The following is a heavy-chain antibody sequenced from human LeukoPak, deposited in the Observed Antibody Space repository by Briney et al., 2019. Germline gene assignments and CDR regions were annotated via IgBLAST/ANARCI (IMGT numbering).Heavy chain of an antibody. CDR3: ARGVGQDAFDI. CDR1: GFIFSSYW. J-gene: IGHJ3*02. V-gene: IGHV3-74*01. CDR2: INGDGSST. D-gene: IGHD1-26*01. Sequence: GGSLRLSCAASGFIFSSYWLHWVRQAPGKGLVWVSRINGDGSSTSYADSVKGRFTISRDNAKNTLYLQMNSLRAEDTAVYYCARGVGQDAFDIWGQGTMVTVSS.